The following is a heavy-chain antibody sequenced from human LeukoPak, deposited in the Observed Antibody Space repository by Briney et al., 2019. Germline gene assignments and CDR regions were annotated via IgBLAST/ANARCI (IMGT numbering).Heavy chain of an antibody. V-gene: IGHV1-18*01. CDR2: ISTYTGNS. CDR3: ARTMTTLTTHGELDL. J-gene: IGHJ5*02. Sequence: ASVKVSCKASGYTFSNYVLSWVRQAPGQGLEWMGRISTYTGNSDYAQNLQGRVTMSTDTSTSTAYMELTSLSSDDTAIYYCARTMTTLTTHGELDLWGQGTQVTVSS. D-gene: IGHD4-17*01. CDR1: GYTFSNYV.